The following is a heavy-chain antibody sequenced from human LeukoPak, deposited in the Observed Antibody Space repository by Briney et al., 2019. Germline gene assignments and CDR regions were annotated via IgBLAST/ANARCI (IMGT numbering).Heavy chain of an antibody. CDR2: ISGSGAII. J-gene: IGHJ5*02. Sequence: GGSLRLSCAASGFTFSSYAMNWVRQAPGKGLGWVSAISGSGAIIYYADSVKGRFTISRDNFNNTLYLEMNSLRAEDTAVYYCARDVIRQYQFYERPPFGAFDPWGQGTLATVSS. CDR3: ARDVIRQYQFYERPPFGAFDP. CDR1: GFTFSSYA. D-gene: IGHD3-10*01. V-gene: IGHV3-23*01.